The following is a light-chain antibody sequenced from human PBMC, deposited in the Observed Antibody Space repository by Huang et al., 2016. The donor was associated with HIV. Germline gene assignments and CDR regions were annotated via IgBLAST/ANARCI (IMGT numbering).Light chain of an antibody. V-gene: IGKV3-15*01. CDR2: GAS. CDR3: QQYDNWPLT. Sequence: TRAGAPVHRVTRSCRDSHSVSSNVARYQQKPGQAPRLLIHGASTRATGIPARFSGSGSGTEFTLAISSLQSEDYGVYFCQQYDNWPLTFGQGTRLEIK. J-gene: IGKJ5*01. CDR1: HSVSSN.